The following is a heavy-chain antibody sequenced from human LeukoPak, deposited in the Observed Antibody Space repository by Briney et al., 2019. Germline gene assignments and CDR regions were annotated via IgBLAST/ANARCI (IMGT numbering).Heavy chain of an antibody. J-gene: IGHJ5*02. V-gene: IGHV4-34*01. CDR3: ARSGLCGSTSCYQDAGWFDP. CDR1: GGSISSYY. D-gene: IGHD2-2*01. Sequence: SETLSLTCTVSGGSISSYYWSWIRQPPGKGLEWIGEINHSGSTNYNPSLKSRVTISVDTSKNQFSLKLSSVTAADTAVYYCARSGLCGSTSCYQDAGWFDPWGQGTLVTVSS. CDR2: INHSGST.